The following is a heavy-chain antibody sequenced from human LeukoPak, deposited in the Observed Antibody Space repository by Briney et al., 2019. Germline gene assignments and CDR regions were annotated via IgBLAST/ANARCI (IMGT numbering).Heavy chain of an antibody. CDR2: ITSGGVGT. V-gene: IGHV3-23*01. D-gene: IGHD2-15*01. J-gene: IGHJ5*02. Sequence: GGSLRLSCAASGFTFSTYAMSWVRQAPGKGLEWVSAITSGGVGTYYADSAKGRFTISRDNSKNTLYLQMNSLRVEDTAVYYCAKAAGYCSGGSCYPNWFDPWGQGTLVTVSS. CDR3: AKAAGYCSGGSCYPNWFDP. CDR1: GFTFSTYA.